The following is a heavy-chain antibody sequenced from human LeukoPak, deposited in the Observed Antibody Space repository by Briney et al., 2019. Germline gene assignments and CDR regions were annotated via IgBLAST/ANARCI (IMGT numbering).Heavy chain of an antibody. J-gene: IGHJ4*02. V-gene: IGHV1-69*04. CDR1: GFTFSSYA. CDR3: ATFMWGDWPMGY. Sequence: PGGSLRLSCAASGFTFSSYAISWVRQAPGQGLEWMGRIIPILGIANYAQKFQGRVTITADKSTSTAYMELSSLRSEDTAVYYCATFMWGDWPMGYWGQGTLVTVSS. CDR2: IIPILGIA. D-gene: IGHD2-21*02.